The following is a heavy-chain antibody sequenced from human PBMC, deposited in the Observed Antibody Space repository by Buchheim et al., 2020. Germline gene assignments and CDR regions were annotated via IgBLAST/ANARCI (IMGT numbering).Heavy chain of an antibody. CDR2: INHSGST. CDR1: GGSFSGYY. Sequence: QVQLQQWGAGLLKPSETLSLTCAVYGGSFSGYYWSWIRQPPGKGLEWIGEINHSGSTNYNPSLKSRVTISVDTSKNQFSLKLSSVTAADTAVYYCARHYYDSSGYYFNYYYYGMDVWGQGTT. J-gene: IGHJ6*02. D-gene: IGHD3-22*01. CDR3: ARHYYDSSGYYFNYYYYGMDV. V-gene: IGHV4-34*01.